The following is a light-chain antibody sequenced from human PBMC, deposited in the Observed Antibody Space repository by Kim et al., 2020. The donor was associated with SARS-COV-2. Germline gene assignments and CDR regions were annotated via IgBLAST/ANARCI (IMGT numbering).Light chain of an antibody. J-gene: IGLJ2*01. CDR3: QAWDSNNAV. CDR2: EDS. Sequence: SYELTQPPSVSVSPGQTASITCSGGKLGNKYACWYQQKPGHSPVLVIYEDSKRPSGIPERFSGSNSGNTATLTIRGTQAMDEADYFCQAWDSNNAVFGGG. V-gene: IGLV3-1*01. CDR1: KLGNKY.